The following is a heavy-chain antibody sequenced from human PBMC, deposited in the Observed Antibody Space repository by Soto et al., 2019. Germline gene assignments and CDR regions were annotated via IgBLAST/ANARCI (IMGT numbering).Heavy chain of an antibody. V-gene: IGHV1-18*01. CDR1: GYAFTTYG. J-gene: IGHJ4*02. Sequence: QVHLVQSGAEVKKPGASVKVSCKGSGYAFTTYGITWVRQAPGQGLEWMGWISAHNGNTNYAQKLQGRVTVTRDTSTSTAYMEQRSLSSDATAVYYCARGRYGDYWGQGALVTVSS. CDR3: ARGRYGDY. CDR2: ISAHNGNT. D-gene: IGHD1-1*01.